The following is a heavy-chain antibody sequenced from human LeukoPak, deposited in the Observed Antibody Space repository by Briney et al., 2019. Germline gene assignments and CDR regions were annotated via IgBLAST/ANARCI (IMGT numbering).Heavy chain of an antibody. CDR3: ARRRQWLVAEIDY. CDR1: GGSISSYY. J-gene: IGHJ4*02. Sequence: SETLSLTCTVSGGSISSYYWSWIRQPPGKGLVWIGYIHYSGSTNYNPSLKSRVTVSVDTSKNQFSLKLSSVTAADTAVYYCARRRQWLVAEIDYWGQGTLVTVSS. D-gene: IGHD6-19*01. V-gene: IGHV4-59*12. CDR2: IHYSGST.